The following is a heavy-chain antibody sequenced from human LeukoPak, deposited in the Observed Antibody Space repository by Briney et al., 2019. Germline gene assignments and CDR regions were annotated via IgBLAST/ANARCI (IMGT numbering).Heavy chain of an antibody. Sequence: GASVKVSCKASGGTLRSYAISWVRQAPGQGLEWMGRFIPMSDIATYAQSFQGRVTITAHKSTSTVYMELSSLTSEDTAMYYCARVFKRSGGDCYSPGYWGQGTLVTVSS. J-gene: IGHJ4*02. CDR3: ARVFKRSGGDCYSPGY. V-gene: IGHV1-69*04. D-gene: IGHD2-21*02. CDR1: GGTLRSYA. CDR2: FIPMSDIA.